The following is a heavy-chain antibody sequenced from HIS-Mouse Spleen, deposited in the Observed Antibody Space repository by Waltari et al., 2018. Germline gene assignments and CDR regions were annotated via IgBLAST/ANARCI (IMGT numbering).Heavy chain of an antibody. CDR2: IYFSRST. D-gene: IGHD6-13*01. CDR1: GGSISSSSYY. V-gene: IGHV4-39*07. J-gene: IGHJ2*01. Sequence: QLQLQESGPGLVKPSETLSLTCTVSGGSISSSSYYWGWIRQPPGKGLEWIWSIYFSRSTYSNPALKSRVTIAVDTSKNQFSLKLSSVTAADTAVYYCAREIPYSSSWYDWYFDLWGRGTLVTVSS. CDR3: AREIPYSSSWYDWYFDL.